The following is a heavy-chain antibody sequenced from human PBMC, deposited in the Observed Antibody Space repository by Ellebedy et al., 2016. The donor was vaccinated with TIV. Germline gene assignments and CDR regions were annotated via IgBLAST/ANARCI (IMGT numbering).Heavy chain of an antibody. D-gene: IGHD3-10*01. V-gene: IGHV4-34*01. Sequence: SETLSLTCAVYGGSFTGYYWSWVRQPPGKGLEWIGEVNQSGRTNYHPSLKSRVTISVDTSKNQFSLKLDSVTAADTAVYYCARERIIMVRLDYFGMDVWGHGTAVTVSS. J-gene: IGHJ6*02. CDR1: GGSFTGYY. CDR2: VNQSGRT. CDR3: ARERIIMVRLDYFGMDV.